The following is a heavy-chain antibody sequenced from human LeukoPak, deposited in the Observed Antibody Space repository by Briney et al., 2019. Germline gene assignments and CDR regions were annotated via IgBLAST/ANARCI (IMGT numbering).Heavy chain of an antibody. CDR3: AKDQKMHGDY. J-gene: IGHJ4*02. V-gene: IGHV3-23*01. Sequence: PGGSLRLSCAASGFTFGNYAMSWVRQAPGKGLEWVSLISGNGGSTYYADFVKGRFTISRDNSKNTLYLQMSSLRAEDTAVYYCAKDQKMHGDYWGQGTLVTVSS. CDR2: ISGNGGST. CDR1: GFTFGNYA.